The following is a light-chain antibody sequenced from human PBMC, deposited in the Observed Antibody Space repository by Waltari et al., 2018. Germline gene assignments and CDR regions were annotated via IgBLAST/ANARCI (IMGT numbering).Light chain of an antibody. J-gene: IGLJ3*02. CDR3: AVWDDSVSGWV. Sequence: QSVVTQPPSASETPGQRVTISCSGSGSNVGRTYVTWYQQVPGPAPKVGIYKNARRPSGVPDRFSGSKSGPSASLAISGLRSEDETDYYCAVWDDSVSGWVFGGGTKLTVL. CDR2: KNA. CDR1: GSNVGRTY. V-gene: IGLV1-47*01.